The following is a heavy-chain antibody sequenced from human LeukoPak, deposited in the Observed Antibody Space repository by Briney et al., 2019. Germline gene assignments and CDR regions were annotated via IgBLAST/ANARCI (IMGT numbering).Heavy chain of an antibody. CDR2: INPNSGGT. D-gene: IGHD3-22*01. V-gene: IGHV1-2*02. Sequence: ASVKVSCKASGYTFTGYYMHWVRRAPGQGLEWMGWINPNSGGTNYAQKFQGRVTMTRDTSISTAYMELSRLRSDDTAVYYFARATYYYDSSGYYVYYFHYWGQGTLVNVSS. CDR3: ARATYYYDSSGYYVYYFHY. CDR1: GYTFTGYY. J-gene: IGHJ4*02.